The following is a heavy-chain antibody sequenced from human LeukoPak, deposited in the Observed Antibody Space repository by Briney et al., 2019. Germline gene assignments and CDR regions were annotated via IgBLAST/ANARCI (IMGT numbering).Heavy chain of an antibody. D-gene: IGHD6-6*01. J-gene: IGHJ4*02. V-gene: IGHV4-4*02. Sequence: GSLRLSCAASGFMFSSNWMSWVRLAPGKGLEWIGYIYPSGSTYYNPSLKSRVTISLDRSKNQFSLKLSSVTAADTAVYYCARERTDSSSPYFDYWGQGTLVTVSS. CDR1: GFMFSSNW. CDR3: ARERTDSSSPYFDY. CDR2: IYPSGST.